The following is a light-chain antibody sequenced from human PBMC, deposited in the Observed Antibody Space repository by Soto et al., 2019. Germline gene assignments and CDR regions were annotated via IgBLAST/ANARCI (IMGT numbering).Light chain of an antibody. CDR1: QSISSSY. V-gene: IGKV3D-20*02. Sequence: EIVLTQSPGTLSLSPGERATLSCRASQSISSSYLAWYQQKPGQAPRLLIYGPSSRATGIPDRFSGSGSGTDFTLTINRLEPEDFAVYYCHQRRQWPLTFGGGTKVEIK. CDR2: GPS. CDR3: HQRRQWPLT. J-gene: IGKJ4*01.